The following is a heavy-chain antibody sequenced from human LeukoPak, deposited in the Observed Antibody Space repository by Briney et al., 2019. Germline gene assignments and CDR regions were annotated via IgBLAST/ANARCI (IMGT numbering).Heavy chain of an antibody. CDR1: GFTFSRYW. J-gene: IGHJ4*02. CDR3: ARVCGDWRKYYFDL. CDR2: INRDGSEI. D-gene: IGHD2-21*02. V-gene: IGHV3-7*01. Sequence: GGSLRLSCAASGFTFSRYWMSWVRQAPGKGLEWITNINRDGSEIYYVDSVKGRFTVSRDNAKNSLYLQMNSLRVEDTAVYYCARVCGDWRKYYFDLWGQGTLVTVSS.